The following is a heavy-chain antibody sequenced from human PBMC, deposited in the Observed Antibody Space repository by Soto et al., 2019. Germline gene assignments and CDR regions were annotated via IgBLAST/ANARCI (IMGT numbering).Heavy chain of an antibody. J-gene: IGHJ4*02. D-gene: IGHD2-21*02. Sequence: ASVKVSCKASGYTFTSYGMHWVRQAPGQRLEWMGWINAGNGNTKYPQKFQGRVTITRDTSASTAYMELSSLRSEDTAVYYCARSIVVVTALDYWGQGTLVTVSS. CDR3: ARSIVVVTALDY. CDR2: INAGNGNT. CDR1: GYTFTSYG. V-gene: IGHV1-3*01.